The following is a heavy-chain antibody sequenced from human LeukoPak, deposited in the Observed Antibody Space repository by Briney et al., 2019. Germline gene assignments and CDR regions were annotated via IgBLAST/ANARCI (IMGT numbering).Heavy chain of an antibody. J-gene: IGHJ4*02. Sequence: GGSLRLSCAASRFTFSSYEMNWVGQAPGKGLEWVSYISSSGSTIYYADSVKGRFTISRDNAKNSLYLQMNSLRAEDTAVYYCAREEYSSSQEDYWGQGTLVTVSS. V-gene: IGHV3-48*03. CDR2: ISSSGSTI. CDR3: AREEYSSSQEDY. D-gene: IGHD6-6*01. CDR1: RFTFSSYE.